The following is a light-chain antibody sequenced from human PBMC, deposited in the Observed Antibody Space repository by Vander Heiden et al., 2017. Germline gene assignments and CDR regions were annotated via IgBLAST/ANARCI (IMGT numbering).Light chain of an antibody. V-gene: IGKV1-33*01. CDR2: EAS. J-gene: IGKJ4*01. CDR3: QQDDNHPHT. CDR1: QDISNY. Sequence: DIQMTQSPSSLSASVGDRVTITCQASQDISNYLNWYQQKPGKAPKLLIYEASNLETGVPSRFNGSGSGTDFTFTISSLQPEDIATYYCQQDDNHPHTFGGGTRVEIK.